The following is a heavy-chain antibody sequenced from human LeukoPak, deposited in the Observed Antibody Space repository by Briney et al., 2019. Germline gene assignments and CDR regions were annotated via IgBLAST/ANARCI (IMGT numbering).Heavy chain of an antibody. CDR1: GYTFTRYY. V-gene: IGHV1-46*01. Sequence: ASVKVSCKASGYTFTRYYMHWVRQAPGQGLEWMGIINPSGGSTSYAQKFKGRVTMTRDMSTSTVYMELSSLRSEDTAVYYCARDFSGGDTAMVSKFDYWGQGTLVTVSS. CDR2: INPSGGST. CDR3: ARDFSGGDTAMVSKFDY. J-gene: IGHJ4*02. D-gene: IGHD5-18*01.